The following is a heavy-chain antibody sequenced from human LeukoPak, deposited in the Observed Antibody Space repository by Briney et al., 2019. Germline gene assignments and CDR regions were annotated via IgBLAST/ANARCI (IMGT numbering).Heavy chain of an antibody. J-gene: IGHJ4*02. D-gene: IGHD2-2*01. V-gene: IGHV1-2*06. CDR2: INPISGGT. CDR1: GGIFRSYG. CDR3: ARYCSSTSCYSDY. Sequence: ASVKVSCKAAGGIFRSYGINWVRQAPGQGLEYMGRINPISGGTVYAQKFQGRVTMTRDTSITTAYMELTRLTSDDTAVYYCARYCSSTSCYSDYWGQGTLVTVSS.